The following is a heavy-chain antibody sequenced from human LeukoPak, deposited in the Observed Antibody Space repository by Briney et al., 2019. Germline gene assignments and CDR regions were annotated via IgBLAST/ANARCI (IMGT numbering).Heavy chain of an antibody. CDR2: ISYSGST. D-gene: IGHD4-17*01. Sequence: SETLSLTCTVSGGSISNHYWTWIRQPPGKGLEWIGYISYSGSTNYNPSLRSRVTISIDTSNNQISLRLSPVTAADTAVYYCARDPTTVTKGFDIWGLGTMVTASP. J-gene: IGHJ3*02. CDR3: ARDPTTVTKGFDI. CDR1: GGSISNHY. V-gene: IGHV4-59*11.